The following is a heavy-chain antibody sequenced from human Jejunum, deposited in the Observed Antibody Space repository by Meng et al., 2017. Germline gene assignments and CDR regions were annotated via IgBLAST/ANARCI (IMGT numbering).Heavy chain of an antibody. J-gene: IGHJ4*02. D-gene: IGHD5-24*01. Sequence: QAQMEQSGAEVRKPGAAVKVSCRASGYTLNGFFMHWVRQSPGQGLEWMGRINTNTGGTNYAQNFKGSIPLTRDTSTVYMEVNRLRSDDTAMYYCADRSYNYDDYFDFWGRGTLVTVSS. CDR3: ADRSYNYDDYFDF. CDR1: GYTLNGFF. CDR2: INTNTGGT. V-gene: IGHV1-2*06.